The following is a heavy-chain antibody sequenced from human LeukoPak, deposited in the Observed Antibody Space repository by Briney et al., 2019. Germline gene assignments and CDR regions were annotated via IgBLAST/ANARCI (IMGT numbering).Heavy chain of an antibody. V-gene: IGHV3-23*01. CDR1: GFTVSSNY. CDR3: AKGDGDFDY. D-gene: IGHD5-24*01. J-gene: IGHJ4*02. CDR2: FSGSGAGT. Sequence: PGGSLRLSCAASGFTVSSNYMSWVRQAPGKGLEWVSGFSGSGAGTYYADSVKGRFTISRDNSRNTLYLQMNSLRAEDTAVYYCAKGDGDFDYWGQGTLVTVSS.